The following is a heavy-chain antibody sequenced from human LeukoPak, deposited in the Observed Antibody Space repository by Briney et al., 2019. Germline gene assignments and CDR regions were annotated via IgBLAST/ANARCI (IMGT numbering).Heavy chain of an antibody. CDR3: GTAFSGSRNIDY. V-gene: IGHV3-74*01. CDR2: VDSDGSGT. J-gene: IGHJ4*02. Sequence: PGGSLRLSCAASGFTFSAYWMHWVRQAPGKGLVWVSRVDSDGSGTTYADSVKGRFTISRDNAKNTVSLQMSSLRAEDTGVYYCGTAFSGSRNIDYWGQGTLVTVSS. D-gene: IGHD3-10*01. CDR1: GFTFSAYW.